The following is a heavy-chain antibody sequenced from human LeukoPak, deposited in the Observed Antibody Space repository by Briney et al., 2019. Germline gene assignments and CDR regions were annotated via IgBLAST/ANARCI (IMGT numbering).Heavy chain of an antibody. CDR2: VSAYNGNT. V-gene: IGHV1-18*01. J-gene: IGHJ4*02. CDR1: GYTFTSYG. Sequence: ASVKVSCKASGYTFTSYGISWVRQAPGQGLEWMGWVSAYNGNTNYAQKFQGRVTMTTDTSTSTAYMELRSLRSDDTAVYYCARYYDSSGYQHNDYWGQGTLVTASS. CDR3: ARYYDSSGYQHNDY. D-gene: IGHD3-22*01.